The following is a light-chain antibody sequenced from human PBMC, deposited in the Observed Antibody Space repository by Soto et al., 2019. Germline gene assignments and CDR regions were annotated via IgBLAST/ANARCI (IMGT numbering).Light chain of an antibody. CDR3: QQYATYPWT. J-gene: IGKJ1*01. V-gene: IGKV3-15*01. CDR2: GVS. CDR1: HSVISN. Sequence: IANTQTQATLSVSPGERATLSCRASHSVISNLAWYRQKPGQAPRLLIYGVSTRANGVPARFSGSGSGTVFTLTINSLQPDDFATYYCQQYATYPWTFGQGTKVDIK.